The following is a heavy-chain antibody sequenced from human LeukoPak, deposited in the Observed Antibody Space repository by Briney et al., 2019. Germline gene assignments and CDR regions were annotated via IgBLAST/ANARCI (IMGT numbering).Heavy chain of an antibody. CDR1: GYSFTGYY. CDR2: INPYSGGT. D-gene: IGHD1-26*01. V-gene: IGHV1-2*02. Sequence: ASVKVSCKASGYSFTGYYTHWVRQAPGQGLEWMGWINPYSGGTNYAQKFQDRVSMTRDTSISTAYMELNRLRSDDTAVYYCAKEGSGTYRNFDYWGQGTLATVSS. CDR3: AKEGSGTYRNFDY. J-gene: IGHJ4*02.